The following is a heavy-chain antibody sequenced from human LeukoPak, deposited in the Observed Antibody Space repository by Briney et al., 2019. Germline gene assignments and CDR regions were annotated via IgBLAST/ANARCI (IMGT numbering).Heavy chain of an antibody. CDR1: GFAFSKYG. Sequence: GGSLRLSCAAYGFAFSKYGMYWVRPAPGKGLEWVAYIRYDGDTKYYADSVKDRFTISRDNAKNTLYLQMNSLRTEDTAVYYCAKEPTRWLQYPGSCGYWGQGTLVTVSS. CDR2: IRYDGDTK. V-gene: IGHV3-30*02. D-gene: IGHD5-24*01. CDR3: AKEPTRWLQYPGSCGY. J-gene: IGHJ4*02.